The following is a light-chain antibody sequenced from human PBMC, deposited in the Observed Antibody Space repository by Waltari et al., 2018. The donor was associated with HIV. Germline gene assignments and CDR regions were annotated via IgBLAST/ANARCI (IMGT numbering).Light chain of an antibody. J-gene: IGKJ5*01. CDR3: QQYANWPFT. Sequence: ENVMTPSPATLSVSPGERATFTCRASQNVNINLAWYQQKPGQAPRLLISDASSRATGVPARFSGSGSGTEFTLTISSLQSEDFAVYFCQQYANWPFTFGQGTRLEIK. CDR1: QNVNIN. CDR2: DAS. V-gene: IGKV3-15*01.